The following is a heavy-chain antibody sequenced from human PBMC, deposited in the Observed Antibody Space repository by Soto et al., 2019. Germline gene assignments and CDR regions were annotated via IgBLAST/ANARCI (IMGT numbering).Heavy chain of an antibody. J-gene: IGHJ5*02. V-gene: IGHV4-39*07. CDR1: DDSIHSDKYY. Sequence: SETLSHTRSFSDDSIHSDKYYWGWIRQPPGKGLVWIGSIYYRGSTYYNPSLKSRVTISVDTSRNQFSLKLSSVTAADTAVYYCARVNDFWTGYYSTNWFDPWGQGTLVTVSS. CDR3: ARVNDFWTGYYSTNWFDP. D-gene: IGHD3-3*01. CDR2: IYYRGST.